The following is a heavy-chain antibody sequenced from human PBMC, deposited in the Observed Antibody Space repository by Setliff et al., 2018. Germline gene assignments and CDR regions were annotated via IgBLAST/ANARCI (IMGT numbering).Heavy chain of an antibody. Sequence: SETLSLTCAVYGGSFSGYYWSWIRQPPGKGLEWIGEINHSGSTNYNPSLKSRVTISVDTSKNQFSLKLSSVTAADTAVYYCARGRSLDFDFWGPGTLVTVSS. CDR1: GGSFSGYY. J-gene: IGHJ4*02. CDR2: INHSGST. CDR3: ARGRSLDFDF. V-gene: IGHV4-34*01.